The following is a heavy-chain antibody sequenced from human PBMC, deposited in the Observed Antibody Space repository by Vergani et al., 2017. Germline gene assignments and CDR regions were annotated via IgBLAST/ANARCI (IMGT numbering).Heavy chain of an antibody. CDR2: ISGSGGST. J-gene: IGHJ4*02. V-gene: IGHV3-23*01. Sequence: EVQLLESGGGLVQPGGSLRLSCAASGFTFSSYAMSWVRPAPGKGLEWVSAISGSGGSTYYADSVKGRFTISRDNSKNPLYLQMNSLRAEETAVYYCAKGTYYYDSSGYYPHWGQGTLVTVSS. CDR1: GFTFSSYA. D-gene: IGHD3-22*01. CDR3: AKGTYYYDSSGYYPH.